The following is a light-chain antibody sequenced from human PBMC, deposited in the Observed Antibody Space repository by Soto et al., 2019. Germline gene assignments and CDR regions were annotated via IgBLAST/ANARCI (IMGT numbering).Light chain of an antibody. CDR1: SSNIGSNY. V-gene: IGLV1-47*01. Sequence: QSVLTQPPSASGTPGQRVTISCSGSSSNIGSNYVYWYQQLPGTAPKLLIYRNDQRPSGVPDRFSGSKSGTSASLAISGLRSEDEGDYYCQSYDSSLSGHVVFGGGTKLTVL. J-gene: IGLJ2*01. CDR3: QSYDSSLSGHVV. CDR2: RND.